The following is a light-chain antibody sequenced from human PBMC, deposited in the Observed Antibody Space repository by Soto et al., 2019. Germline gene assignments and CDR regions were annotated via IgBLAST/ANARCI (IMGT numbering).Light chain of an antibody. CDR2: RNN. V-gene: IGLV1-47*01. Sequence: QAVVTQPPSASGTPGQRVTISCSGSSSNIGSNYVYWYQQLPGTAPKLLIYRNNQRPSGVPDRFSGSKSGTSASLAISGLRSEDEADYYCAAWDDSVVVFGGGTKLTV. CDR3: AAWDDSVVV. J-gene: IGLJ2*01. CDR1: SSNIGSNY.